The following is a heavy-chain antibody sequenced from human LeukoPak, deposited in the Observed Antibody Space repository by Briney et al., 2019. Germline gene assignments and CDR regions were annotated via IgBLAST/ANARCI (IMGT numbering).Heavy chain of an antibody. Sequence: PGGSLRLSCAASGFSFSNYGLNWVRQAPGKGLEWVSVISASDGGTYYADSVKGRFTISRDNSKNTVYLQMNSLRAEDTAVYYCAKDVWPYYDILTGSQYQDHWGRGTLVTVSS. D-gene: IGHD3-9*01. CDR2: ISASDGGT. V-gene: IGHV3-23*01. CDR3: AKDVWPYYDILTGSQYQDH. J-gene: IGHJ4*02. CDR1: GFSFSNYG.